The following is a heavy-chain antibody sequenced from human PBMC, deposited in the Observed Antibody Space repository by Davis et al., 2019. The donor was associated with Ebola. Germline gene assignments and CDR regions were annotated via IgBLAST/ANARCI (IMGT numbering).Heavy chain of an antibody. J-gene: IGHJ3*02. Sequence: GESLKISCAASGFTFSSYAMSWVRQAPGKGLEWVAVISYDGSNKYYADSVKGRFTISRDNAKNSLYLQMNSLRAEDTALYYCAKAPFLEGAFDIWGQGTMVTVSS. CDR1: GFTFSSYA. CDR3: AKAPFLEGAFDI. CDR2: ISYDGSNK. V-gene: IGHV3-30*04.